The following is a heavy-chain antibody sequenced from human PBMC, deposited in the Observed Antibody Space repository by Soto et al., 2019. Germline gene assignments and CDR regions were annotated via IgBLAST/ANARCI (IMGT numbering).Heavy chain of an antibody. Sequence: EVQLVESGGGLVQPGGSLRLSCAASGFTVSSNYMNWVRQAPGKGLEWVSVIYSGGSTYYADSVKGRFTISRDNSKNTMSLQMNSMSAEDTDVYYCARDFVHGDHPEYFQHWGQGTLVTVSS. CDR3: ARDFVHGDHPEYFQH. J-gene: IGHJ1*01. CDR2: IYSGGST. D-gene: IGHD4-17*01. CDR1: GFTVSSNY. V-gene: IGHV3-66*01.